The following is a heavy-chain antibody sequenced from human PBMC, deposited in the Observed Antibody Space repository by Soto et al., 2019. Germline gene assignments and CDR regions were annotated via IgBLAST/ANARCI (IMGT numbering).Heavy chain of an antibody. CDR3: ARDLMQEEWTDYYGMDV. V-gene: IGHV4-38-2*02. Sequence: SETLSITCAVSGYSISSGYYWGWIRQPPGKGLEWIGSIYHSGSTYYNPSLKSRVTISVDTSKNQFSLKLSSVTAADTAVYYCARDLMQEEWTDYYGMDVWGQGTTVTVSS. CDR1: GYSISSGYY. CDR2: IYHSGST. J-gene: IGHJ6*02. D-gene: IGHD3-3*01.